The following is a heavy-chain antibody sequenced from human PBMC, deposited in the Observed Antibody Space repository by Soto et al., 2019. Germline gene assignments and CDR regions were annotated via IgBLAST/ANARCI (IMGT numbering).Heavy chain of an antibody. CDR2: IDWDDDK. J-gene: IGHJ4*02. Sequence: SGPTLVNPTQTLTLTCTFSGFSLSTSGMCVSWIRQPPGKALEWLALIDWDDDKYYSTSLKTRLTISKDTSKNQVVLTMTNMDPVDTATYYCARMPLYYYDSSGYPPAYFDYWGQGTLVTVSS. CDR1: GFSLSTSGMC. V-gene: IGHV2-70*01. D-gene: IGHD3-22*01. CDR3: ARMPLYYYDSSGYPPAYFDY.